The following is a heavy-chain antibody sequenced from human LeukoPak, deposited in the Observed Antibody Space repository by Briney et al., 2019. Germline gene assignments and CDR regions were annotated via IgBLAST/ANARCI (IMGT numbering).Heavy chain of an antibody. CDR1: GFTVSSSY. J-gene: IGHJ4*02. CDR3: AKGGPVSGNYYFFDY. D-gene: IGHD1-26*01. Sequence: GGSLRLSCAASGFTVSSSYMSWVRQAPGKGLEWVSIISSASTTYYADSVKGRFTISRDNSKNTLYLQMNSLRAEDTAVYYCAKGGPVSGNYYFFDYWGQGTLVTVSS. CDR2: ISSASTT. V-gene: IGHV3-53*01.